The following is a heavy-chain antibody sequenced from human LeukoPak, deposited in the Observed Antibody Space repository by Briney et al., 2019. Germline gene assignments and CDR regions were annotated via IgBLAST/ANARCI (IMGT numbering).Heavy chain of an antibody. D-gene: IGHD5-12*01. CDR2: INPNSGGT. CDR1: GYTFTGYY. V-gene: IGHV1-2*02. J-gene: IGHJ4*02. CDR3: AIDNSGYVKNFDY. Sequence: ASVKVSCKASGYTFTGYYMHWVREAPGQGLEWMGWINPNSGGTNYAQKFQGRVTMTRDTSISTAYMELSRLRSDDTAVYYCAIDNSGYVKNFDYWGQGTLVTVSS.